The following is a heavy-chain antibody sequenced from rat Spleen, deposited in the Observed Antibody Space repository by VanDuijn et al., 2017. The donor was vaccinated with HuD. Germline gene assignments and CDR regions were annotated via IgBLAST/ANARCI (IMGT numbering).Heavy chain of an antibody. CDR1: GFTFSNYY. CDR2: ISAGGGST. D-gene: IGHD1-11*01. CDR3: TTVTDDIVELFAY. V-gene: IGHV5-27*01. J-gene: IGHJ3*01. Sequence: EVQLVESGGGLVQPERSLKLSCSASGFTFSNYYMAWVCRAPTQGLVWVAYISAGGGSTYYLDSVKGRITISRDNEESTLYLQMDSLRSEDTATYYCTTVTDDIVELFAYWGQGTLVTVSS.